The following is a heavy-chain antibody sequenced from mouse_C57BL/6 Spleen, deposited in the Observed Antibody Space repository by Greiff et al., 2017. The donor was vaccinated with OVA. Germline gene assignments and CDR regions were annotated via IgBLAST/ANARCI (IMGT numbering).Heavy chain of an antibody. Sequence: QVQLQQSGTELVKPGASVKLSCKASGYTFTSYWMHWVKQRPGQGLEWIGNINPSNGGTNYNEKFKSKATLTVDKSSSTAYMQLSSLTSEDSAVYYCARSFGSSRYFDYWGQGTTLTVSS. CDR2: INPSNGGT. CDR1: GYTFTSYW. CDR3: ARSFGSSRYFDY. J-gene: IGHJ2*01. D-gene: IGHD1-1*01. V-gene: IGHV1-53*01.